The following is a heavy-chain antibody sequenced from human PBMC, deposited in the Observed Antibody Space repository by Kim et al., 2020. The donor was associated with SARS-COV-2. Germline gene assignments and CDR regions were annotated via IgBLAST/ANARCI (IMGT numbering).Heavy chain of an antibody. CDR3: AGGQSETIVDTAMVSFDY. V-gene: IGHV4-34*01. CDR2: INHSGST. J-gene: IGHJ4*02. Sequence: SETLSLNCAVYGGSFSGYYWSWFRQPPGKALEWIGEINHSGSTNYNPSLKSRVTISIDTSKNQFSLKLSSVTAADTAVYFCAGGQSETIVDTAMVSFDYWGQGTLVTVPS. D-gene: IGHD5-18*01. CDR1: GGSFSGYY.